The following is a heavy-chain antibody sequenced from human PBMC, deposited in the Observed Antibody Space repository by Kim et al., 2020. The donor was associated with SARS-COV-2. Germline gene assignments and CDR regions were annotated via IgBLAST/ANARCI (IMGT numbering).Heavy chain of an antibody. J-gene: IGHJ4*02. D-gene: IGHD3-10*01. Sequence: ADSVRGRFTISRENSKNPLLLQMASLRVDDTAVYYCAKDLLYVPGRGYFDSWGQGVVVTVSS. CDR3: AKDLLYVPGRGYFDS. V-gene: IGHV3-23*01.